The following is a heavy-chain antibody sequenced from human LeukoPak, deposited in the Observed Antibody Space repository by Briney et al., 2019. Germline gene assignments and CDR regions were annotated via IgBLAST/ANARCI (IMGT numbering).Heavy chain of an antibody. CDR1: GYSFTSYW. D-gene: IGHD2-2*01. CDR3: AITRYCSSTSCREFDY. Sequence: GESLKISCKGSGYSFTSYWIGWVRQMPGKGLEWMGIIYPGDSDTRYSPSFQGQVTISADKSISTAYLQWSSLKASDTAMYYCAITRYCSSTSCREFDYWGQGTLVTVSS. CDR2: IYPGDSDT. V-gene: IGHV5-51*01. J-gene: IGHJ4*02.